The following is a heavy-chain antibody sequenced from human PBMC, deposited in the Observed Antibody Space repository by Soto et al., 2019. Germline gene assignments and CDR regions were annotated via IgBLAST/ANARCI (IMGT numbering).Heavy chain of an antibody. CDR3: ARGPQFYYDSSGYPAYFDY. J-gene: IGHJ4*02. D-gene: IGHD3-22*01. Sequence: PSETLSLTCTVSGGSISSGGYYWSWIRQHPGKGLEWIGYIYYSGSTYYNPSLKSRVTISVDTSKNQFSLKLSSVTAADTAVYYCARGPQFYYDSSGYPAYFDYWGQGTLVTVS. CDR1: GGSISSGGYY. V-gene: IGHV4-31*03. CDR2: IYYSGST.